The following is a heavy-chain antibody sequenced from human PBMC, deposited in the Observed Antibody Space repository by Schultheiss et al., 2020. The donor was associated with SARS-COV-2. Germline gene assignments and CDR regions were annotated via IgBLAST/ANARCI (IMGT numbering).Heavy chain of an antibody. CDR3: ARDYIWYSGTYYVY. V-gene: IGHV4-4*07. CDR2: IYTSGST. Sequence: SQTLSLTCTVSGGSISSYYWSWIRQPAGKGLEWIGRIYTSGSTNYNPSLKSRVTISVDTSKNQFSLKLSSVTAADTAVYYCARDYIWYSGTYYVYWGQGTPVTVSS. J-gene: IGHJ4*02. D-gene: IGHD1-26*01. CDR1: GGSISSYY.